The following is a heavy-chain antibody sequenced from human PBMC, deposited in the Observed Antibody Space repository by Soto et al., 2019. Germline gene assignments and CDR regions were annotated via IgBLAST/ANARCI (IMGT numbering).Heavy chain of an antibody. CDR3: ARDRCTNGVCYAPSAY. J-gene: IGHJ1*01. CDR2: TRNKANSYTT. Sequence: GGSLRLSCAASGFTFSSYAMHWVRQAPGKGLEWVGRTRNKANSYTTEYAASVKGRFTISRDDSKNSMYLQMNSLRAEDMAVYYCARDRCTNGVCYAPSAYWGQGTLVTVSS. V-gene: IGHV3-72*01. CDR1: GFTFSSYA. D-gene: IGHD2-8*01.